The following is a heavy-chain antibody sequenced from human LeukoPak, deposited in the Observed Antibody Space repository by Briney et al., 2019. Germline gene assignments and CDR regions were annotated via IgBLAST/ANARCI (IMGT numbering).Heavy chain of an antibody. CDR3: ARGKDTGRQYNFDH. V-gene: IGHV3-23*01. CDR1: GFTFSSYS. J-gene: IGHJ4*02. Sequence: GGSLRLSCAASGFTFSSYSMNWVRQAPGKGLECVSPISGSGGSTSYADFVKGRFTISRDNSKNTLYLQMNSLRPEDTAVYYCARGKDTGRQYNFDHWGQGILVTVAS. D-gene: IGHD5-18*01. CDR2: ISGSGGST.